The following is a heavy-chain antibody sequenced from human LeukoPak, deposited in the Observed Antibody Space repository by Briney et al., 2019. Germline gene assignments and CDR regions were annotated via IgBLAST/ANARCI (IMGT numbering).Heavy chain of an antibody. J-gene: IGHJ4*01. CDR2: INHSGST. CDR1: GGSFSGYY. V-gene: IGHV4-34*01. CDR3: ARVQDFETRGYYLGY. Sequence: SETLSLTCAVHGGSFSGYYWSWIRQPPGKGLEWIGEINHSGSTNYNPSLKSRVTISVDTSKNQFSLKLSSVTAADTAVYYCARVQDFETRGYYLGYWGHGTLVTVSS. D-gene: IGHD3-22*01.